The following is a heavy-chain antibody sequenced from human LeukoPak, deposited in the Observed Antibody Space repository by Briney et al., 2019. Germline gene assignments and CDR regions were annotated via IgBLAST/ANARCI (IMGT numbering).Heavy chain of an antibody. D-gene: IGHD3-22*01. J-gene: IGHJ3*02. V-gene: IGHV3-23*01. Sequence: GGSLRLSCAASGFTFSSYAMSWVRQAPGKGLEWVSAISGSGGSTYYADSVKGRFTISRDNSKNTLYLQMNSLRAEDTAVYYCAKDLVYDSSGYYTPGAFDIWDQGTMVTVSS. CDR1: GFTFSSYA. CDR2: ISGSGGST. CDR3: AKDLVYDSSGYYTPGAFDI.